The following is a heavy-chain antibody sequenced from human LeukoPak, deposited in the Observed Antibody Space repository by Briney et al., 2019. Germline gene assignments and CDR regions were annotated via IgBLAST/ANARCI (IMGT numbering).Heavy chain of an antibody. Sequence: SETLSLTCAVYGGSFSGYYWSWIRQPPGKGLEWIGEINHSGSTNYNPSLKSRVTISVDTSKNQFSLKLSSVTAADTAVYYCARQATVTPKYFDYWGQGTLVTVSS. D-gene: IGHD4-17*01. CDR2: INHSGST. V-gene: IGHV4-34*01. CDR3: ARQATVTPKYFDY. CDR1: GGSFSGYY. J-gene: IGHJ4*02.